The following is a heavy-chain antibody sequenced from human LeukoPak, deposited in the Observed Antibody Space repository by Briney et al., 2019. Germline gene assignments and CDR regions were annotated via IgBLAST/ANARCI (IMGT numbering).Heavy chain of an antibody. J-gene: IGHJ4*02. V-gene: IGHV1-18*04. CDR3: ARGLGARNTHRDIVVVPAVDY. D-gene: IGHD2-2*01. CDR1: GYTFTGYY. CDR2: ISAYNGNT. Sequence: ASVKVSCKASGYTFTGYYMHWVRQAPGQGLEWMGWISAYNGNTNYAQKLQGRVTMTTDTSTSTAYMELRSLRSDDTAVYYCARGLGARNTHRDIVVVPAVDYWGQGTLVTVSS.